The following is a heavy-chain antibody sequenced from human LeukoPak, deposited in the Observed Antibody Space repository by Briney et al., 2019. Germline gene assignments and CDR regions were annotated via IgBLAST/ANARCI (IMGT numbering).Heavy chain of an antibody. CDR3: ARENVISIDY. V-gene: IGHV4-30-4*01. D-gene: IGHD3-9*01. J-gene: IGHJ4*02. CDR2: IYYNGIT. Sequence: SETLSLTCAVSGGSITSNNYYWSWIRQPPGKGLEWIGYIYYNGITYYNPSLKSRVSVSGDTSKNQFSLRLSSVTAADTAVYYCARENVISIDYWGQGTLVTVSS. CDR1: GGSITSNNYY.